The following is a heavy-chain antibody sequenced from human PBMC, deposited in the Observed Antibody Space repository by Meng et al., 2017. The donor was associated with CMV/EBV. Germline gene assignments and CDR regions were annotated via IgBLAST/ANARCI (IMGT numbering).Heavy chain of an antibody. Sequence: SGPTLVKPTQTLTLTCTFSGFSLSSTGVGVGWIRQPPGKALEWLTLLYWNNDERYSPPLKSRLSITKDTSKNQVVLTMTNMDPVDTGTYYCAHRDVSRAFDIWGQGTMVTVSS. D-gene: IGHD5/OR15-5a*01. V-gene: IGHV2-5*01. CDR3: AHRDVSRAFDI. CDR1: GFSLSSTGVG. CDR2: LYWNNDE. J-gene: IGHJ3*02.